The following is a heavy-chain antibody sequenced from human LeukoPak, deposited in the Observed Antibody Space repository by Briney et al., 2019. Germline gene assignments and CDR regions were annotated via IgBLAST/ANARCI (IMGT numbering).Heavy chain of an antibody. CDR1: GFTFSSYE. CDR3: ASEGGYYYDSSGYLDY. CDR2: ISSSGSTI. J-gene: IGHJ4*01. D-gene: IGHD3-22*01. V-gene: IGHV3-48*03. Sequence: GGSLRLSCAASGFTFSSYEMNWVRQAPGKGLEWVSYISSSGSTIYYADSVKGRFTISRDNAKNSLYLQMNSLRAEDTAVYYGASEGGYYYDSSGYLDYGGQEPWSPSPQ.